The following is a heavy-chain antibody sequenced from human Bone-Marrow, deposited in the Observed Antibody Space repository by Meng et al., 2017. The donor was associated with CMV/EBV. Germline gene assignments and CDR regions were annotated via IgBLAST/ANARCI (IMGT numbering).Heavy chain of an antibody. D-gene: IGHD3-10*01. CDR3: ARDRWFGELYGMDV. CDR2: IRSKVYGETT. CDR1: GFNFRVYA. V-gene: IGHV3-49*04. J-gene: IGHJ6*02. Sequence: GGSLRLSCTTSGFNFRVYAMSWVRQAPGKGLEWVAFIRSKVYGETTEYAVSVKGRFTISRDDSKSIAYLQMNSLKIEDTAVYYCARDRWFGELYGMDVWGQGNTVTVSS.